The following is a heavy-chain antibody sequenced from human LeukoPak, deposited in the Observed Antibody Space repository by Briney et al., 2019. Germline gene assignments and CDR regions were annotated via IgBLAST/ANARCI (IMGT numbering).Heavy chain of an antibody. V-gene: IGHV4-34*01. CDR2: INHSGST. D-gene: IGHD3-10*01. CDR1: GGSFSGYY. Sequence: PSDTLSLPCAVYGGSFSGYYWTWIRQPPGTALEWIGEINHSGSTNYNPPLKRPVTISVDTSKNQFSLKLSSVTAADTAVYYCARGPLKRGVRGVYGYWGQGTLVTVSS. CDR3: ARGPLKRGVRGVYGY. J-gene: IGHJ4*02.